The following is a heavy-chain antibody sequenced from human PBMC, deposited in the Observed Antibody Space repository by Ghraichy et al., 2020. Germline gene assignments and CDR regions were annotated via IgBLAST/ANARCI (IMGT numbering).Heavy chain of an antibody. Sequence: GGSLRLSCAASGFTFSDYDMNWVRQAPGRGLEWVSYISRSSSHRYFADSVKGQFTISRDNAQNSLYLQMNSLRAEDTAVYYCARDDAATARSSGMDVWGQGTTVTVSS. CDR3: ARDDAATARSSGMDV. D-gene: IGHD6-13*01. CDR2: ISRSSSHR. J-gene: IGHJ6*02. CDR1: GFTFSDYD. V-gene: IGHV3-21*01.